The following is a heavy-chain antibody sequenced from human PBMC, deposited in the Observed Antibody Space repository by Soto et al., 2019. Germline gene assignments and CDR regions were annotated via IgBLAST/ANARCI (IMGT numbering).Heavy chain of an antibody. CDR2: IKGDGSEK. CDR1: GFRFTGIG. Sequence: EVRLVESGGGLVQPGGPRGLPGLASGFRFTGIGRVWFPRAPGRGLEGVANIKGDGSEKKYVDSVKGRFTISRDNANNSVYLQMNSLRAEDTALYYCGRDEVRNGVGVWGQGTTVTVSS. J-gene: IGHJ6*02. V-gene: IGHV3-7*01. CDR3: GRDEVRNGVGV.